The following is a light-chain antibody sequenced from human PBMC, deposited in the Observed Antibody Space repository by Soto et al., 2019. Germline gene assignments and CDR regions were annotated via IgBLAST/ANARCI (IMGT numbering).Light chain of an antibody. J-gene: IGKJ1*01. CDR3: QQSYSTPQT. CDR1: QSISSH. CDR2: AAS. Sequence: IQMTQSPSSLSASVGDRVTITCRASQSISSHLNWYQQKPGKAPKLLIYAASSLQSGVPSRFSGSGSGTDFTLTISSLQPEDFATYYCQQSYSTPQTFGQGTKVDI. V-gene: IGKV1-39*01.